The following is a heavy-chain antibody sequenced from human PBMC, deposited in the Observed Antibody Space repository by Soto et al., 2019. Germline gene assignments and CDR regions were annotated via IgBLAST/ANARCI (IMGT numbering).Heavy chain of an antibody. CDR1: GFTFSSYW. CDR3: ARDIVPDIVATYWFDP. J-gene: IGHJ5*02. CDR2: IKQDGSEK. Sequence: GGSLRLSCAASGFTFSSYWMSWVRQAPGKGLEWVANIKQDGSEKYYVDSVKGRFTISRDNAKNSLYLQMNSLRAEDTAVYYCARDIVPDIVATYWFDPWGQGTLVTVSS. V-gene: IGHV3-7*01. D-gene: IGHD5-12*01.